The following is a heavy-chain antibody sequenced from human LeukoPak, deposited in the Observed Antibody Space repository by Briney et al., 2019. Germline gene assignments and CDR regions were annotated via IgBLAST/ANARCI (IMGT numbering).Heavy chain of an antibody. CDR2: ISSSSSYI. CDR3: ARVLAVADSI. Sequence: GGSLRLSCAASGFTFSSYSVNWVRQAPGKGLEWVSSISSSSSYIYYADSVKGRFTISRDNAKNSLYLQMNSLRAEDTAVYYCARVLAVADSIWGQGTMVTVSS. D-gene: IGHD6-19*01. J-gene: IGHJ3*02. CDR1: GFTFSSYS. V-gene: IGHV3-21*01.